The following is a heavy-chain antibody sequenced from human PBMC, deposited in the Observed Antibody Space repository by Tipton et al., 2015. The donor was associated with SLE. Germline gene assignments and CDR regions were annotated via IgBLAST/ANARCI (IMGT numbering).Heavy chain of an antibody. CDR3: ARGRSIVGATDGYLDL. J-gene: IGHJ2*01. CDR1: GGTFSSYA. Sequence: QLVQAGAEVKKPGSSVKVSCKASGGTFSSYAISWVRQAPGQGLEWMGGIIPIFGTANYAQKFQGRVTITADESTSTDYMELSSLRSEDTAEYYCARGRSIVGATDGYLDLWGRGTLVTVSS. V-gene: IGHV1-69*01. CDR2: IIPIFGTA. D-gene: IGHD1-26*01.